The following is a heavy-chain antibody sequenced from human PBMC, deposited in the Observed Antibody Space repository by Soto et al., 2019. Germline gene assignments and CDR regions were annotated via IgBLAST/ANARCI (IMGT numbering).Heavy chain of an antibody. J-gene: IGHJ4*02. V-gene: IGHV3-30*18. CDR1: GFRFSIYG. D-gene: IGHD6-19*01. CDR3: AQEPGPYASGWYYER. Sequence: QVQLVESGGGVVQPGTSLRLSCAASGFRFSIYGMQWVRQTPGKGLEWLGVVSHNGNVQFYGDSVKGRFTISRDNSNDTLYMQMNSMRSEDTAVYYCAQEPGPYASGWYYERWGLGILVTVSS. CDR2: VSHNGNVQ.